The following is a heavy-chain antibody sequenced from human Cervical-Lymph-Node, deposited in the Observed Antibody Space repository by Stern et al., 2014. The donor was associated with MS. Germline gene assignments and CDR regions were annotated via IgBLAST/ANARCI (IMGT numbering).Heavy chain of an antibody. CDR3: ARGSYPRTEVTTFGVLATAYFDH. CDR2: IKHRGTT. D-gene: IGHD3-3*01. Sequence: QVQLQQWGAGLMKPSETLSLTCTVYGGSFSAYYWSWIRQPPGKGLEWLGEIKHRGTTNYNSSLKSRLTMSVDTSKTQFSLNLTSVTAADTGVYYCARGSYPRTEVTTFGVLATAYFDHWGQGTLVSVSS. CDR1: GGSFSAYY. J-gene: IGHJ4*02. V-gene: IGHV4-34*01.